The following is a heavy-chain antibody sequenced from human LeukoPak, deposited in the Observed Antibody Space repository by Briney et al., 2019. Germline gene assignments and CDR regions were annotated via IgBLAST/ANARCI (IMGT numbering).Heavy chain of an antibody. D-gene: IGHD5-24*01. J-gene: IGHJ6*03. V-gene: IGHV3-33*06. Sequence: GGSLRLSCAASGFTFSDYGLHWVRQAPGKGREWVALIWHDGSNKYYADSVMGRFTISRDNSKNTLYLQMNSLRAEDTAIYYCAKDGDAYTEFYYYYMDVWGKGTTVTVSS. CDR3: AKDGDAYTEFYYYYMDV. CDR2: IWHDGSNK. CDR1: GFTFSDYG.